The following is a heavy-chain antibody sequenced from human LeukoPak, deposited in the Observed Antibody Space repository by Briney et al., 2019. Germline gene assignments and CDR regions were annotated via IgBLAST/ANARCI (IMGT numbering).Heavy chain of an antibody. CDR3: ARDWEEQLVPLLYNWFDP. V-gene: IGHV1-18*01. CDR1: GYTFTSYG. Sequence: GASVKVSCKASGYTFTSYGISWVRQAPGQGLEWMGWISAYNGNTNYAQKLQGRVTMTTDTSTSTAYMELRSLRSDDTAVYYSARDWEEQLVPLLYNWFDPWGQGTLVTVSS. CDR2: ISAYNGNT. J-gene: IGHJ5*02. D-gene: IGHD6-13*01.